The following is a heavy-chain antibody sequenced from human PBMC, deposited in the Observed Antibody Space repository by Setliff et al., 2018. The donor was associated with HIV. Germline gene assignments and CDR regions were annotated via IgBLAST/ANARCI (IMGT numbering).Heavy chain of an antibody. Sequence: GGSLRLSCVGSGFTFSTYSMSWVRQVPGKGLEWIAYIYTSSSTIHYGDSVKGRFTVSRDNSKNTLYLQMNSLRAEDTAVYYCAKADRGYGRNWFDPWGQGTLVTVSS. CDR1: GFTFSTYS. CDR3: AKADRGYGRNWFDP. CDR2: IYTSSSTI. J-gene: IGHJ5*02. V-gene: IGHV3-23*05. D-gene: IGHD4-17*01.